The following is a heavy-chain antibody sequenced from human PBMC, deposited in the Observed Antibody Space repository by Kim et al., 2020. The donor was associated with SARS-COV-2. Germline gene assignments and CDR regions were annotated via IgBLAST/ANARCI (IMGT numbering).Heavy chain of an antibody. J-gene: IGHJ3*02. Sequence: SETLSLICTVSGGSIGSYYWSWIRQPPGKALEWVGYIYYSGRTNYNPSLESRVTISVDMSKKQFSLELTSVTAADTAVYYCARHVSSASNAFHIWGQGT. CDR2: IYYSGRT. CDR1: GGSIGSYY. CDR3: ARHVSSASNAFHI. V-gene: IGHV4-59*08. D-gene: IGHD6-6*01.